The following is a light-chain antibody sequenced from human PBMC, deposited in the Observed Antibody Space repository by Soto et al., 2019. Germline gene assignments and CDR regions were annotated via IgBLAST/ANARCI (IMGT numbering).Light chain of an antibody. CDR3: QSYDSSLSVVV. CDR1: SSNIGAGYD. Sequence: QSVLTQPPSVSGAPGQRVTISCTGSSSNIGAGYDVHWYQQLPGTAPKLLIFGNNNRPSGVRGRFSGSKSGTSASLAITGLQAEDEADYYCQSYDSSLSVVVFGGGTKLTVL. J-gene: IGLJ2*01. CDR2: GNN. V-gene: IGLV1-40*01.